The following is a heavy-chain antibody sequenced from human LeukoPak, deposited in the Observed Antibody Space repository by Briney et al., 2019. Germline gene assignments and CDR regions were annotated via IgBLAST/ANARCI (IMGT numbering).Heavy chain of an antibody. D-gene: IGHD6-6*01. V-gene: IGHV4-61*09. CDR3: ARQRRAARPLRYYYYYYMDV. CDR2: IFTTGST. J-gene: IGHJ6*03. Sequence: SETLSLTCSVSGGSINGGSYYWSWIRQPAGKPLEWIGHIFTTGSTSYNPSLRTRVTISEDSSKDQFSLNLKSVTAADTAAYYCARQRRAARPLRYYYYYYMDVWGKGTTVTVSS. CDR1: GGSINGGSYY.